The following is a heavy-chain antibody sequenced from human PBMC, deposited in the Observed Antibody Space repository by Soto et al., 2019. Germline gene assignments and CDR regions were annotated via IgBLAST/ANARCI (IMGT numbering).Heavy chain of an antibody. J-gene: IGHJ6*03. V-gene: IGHV4-34*01. CDR3: ARGYYYYYYMDV. CDR1: GGSFSGYY. CDR2: INHSGST. Sequence: SETLSLTCTVSGGSFSGYYWSWIRQPPGKGLEWIGEINHSGSTNYNPSLKSRVTISVDTSKNQFSLKLSSVTAADTAVYYCARGYYYYYYMDVWGKGTTVTVSS.